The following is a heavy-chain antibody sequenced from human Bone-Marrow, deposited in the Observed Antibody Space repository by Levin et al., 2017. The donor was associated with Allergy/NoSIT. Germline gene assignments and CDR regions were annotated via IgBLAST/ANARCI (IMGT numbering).Heavy chain of an antibody. Sequence: GESLKISCDASGFTFSSYGIIWVRQAPGKGLEWVSYIGGDNYTKYYADSVKGRFTISRDNVQKSLYLQMNSLIGEDTGVYYCAREGSWSSTWLGNYYFDYWGQGTLVTVSS. D-gene: IGHD6-13*01. CDR2: IGGDNYTK. CDR3: AREGSWSSTWLGNYYFDY. CDR1: GFTFSSYG. J-gene: IGHJ4*02. V-gene: IGHV3-48*01.